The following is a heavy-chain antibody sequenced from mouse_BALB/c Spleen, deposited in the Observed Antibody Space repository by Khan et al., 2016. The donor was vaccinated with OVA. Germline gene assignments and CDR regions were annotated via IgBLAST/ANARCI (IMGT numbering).Heavy chain of an antibody. Sequence: VQLQESGPGLVAPSQSLSITCTFSGFSLTNYGVHWVRQPPGKGLEWLGVIWTGGSTNYNSALMSRLSISKDNSKSQVFLKMNSLQTEDTAMYYGARYYGNYGWYFDVWGAGTTVTVSS. CDR1: GFSLTNYG. V-gene: IGHV2-9*02. CDR3: ARYYGNYGWYFDV. D-gene: IGHD2-1*01. CDR2: IWTGGST. J-gene: IGHJ1*01.